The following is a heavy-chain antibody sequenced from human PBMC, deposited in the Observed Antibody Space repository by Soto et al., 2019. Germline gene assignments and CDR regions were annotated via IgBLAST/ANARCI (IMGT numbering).Heavy chain of an antibody. J-gene: IGHJ5*02. D-gene: IGHD6-19*01. V-gene: IGHV3-30*18. Sequence: QVRLVESGGGVVQPGRSLILSCVASGFTLGNTGMHWVRQAPGKGLEWVAMISHDGSNTYYGDSVKGRFTISRDNSWNPPYLQMDSLRPEDTSVYYCAKDWGSSGWFNWFDPWGQGTLVTVSS. CDR1: GFTLGNTG. CDR3: AKDWGSSGWFNWFDP. CDR2: ISHDGSNT.